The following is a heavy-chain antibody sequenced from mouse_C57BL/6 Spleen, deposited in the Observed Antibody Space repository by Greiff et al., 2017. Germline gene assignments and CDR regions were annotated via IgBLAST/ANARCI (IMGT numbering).Heavy chain of an antibody. Sequence: QVQLQQPGAELVKPGASVKMSCKASGYTFTSYWITWVKQRPGQGLEWIGDLHPGNGGTNYNEKFKGKATLTVDTSSSTAYMQLSSLTSEASAVCYCENVSSGYVMDYWGQGTSVTVSS. CDR2: LHPGNGGT. CDR3: ENVSSGYVMDY. CDR1: GYTFTSYW. V-gene: IGHV1-55*01. D-gene: IGHD3-2*02. J-gene: IGHJ4*01.